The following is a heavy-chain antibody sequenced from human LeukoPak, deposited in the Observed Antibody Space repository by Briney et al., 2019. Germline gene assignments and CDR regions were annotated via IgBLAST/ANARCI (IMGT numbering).Heavy chain of an antibody. V-gene: IGHV4-59*08. CDR3: ARRDSGAIDY. CDR1: GGSISNYY. J-gene: IGHJ4*02. Sequence: SETLSLTCTVSGGSISNYYWSWIRQPPGKGLEWIGYIYYSGSTNYNPSLKSRVNISVDTSKNQFSLKLSSVTAADTAVYYCARRDSGAIDYWGQGTLVTVSS. CDR2: IYYSGST. D-gene: IGHD1-26*01.